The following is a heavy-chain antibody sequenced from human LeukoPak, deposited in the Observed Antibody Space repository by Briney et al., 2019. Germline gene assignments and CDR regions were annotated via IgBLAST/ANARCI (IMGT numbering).Heavy chain of an antibody. CDR3: ARNQQLGGHSYYYYGMDV. V-gene: IGHV3-23*01. D-gene: IGHD3-16*01. J-gene: IGHJ6*02. CDR2: ISGGGVTT. CDR1: GFTSIAYA. Sequence: GSLRLSCVGSGFTSIAYALTWARQAPGKGLEWVSGISGGGVTTYYADSVKGWFTISRDNSKNTLYLQMNSLRADDTAIYYCARNQQLGGHSYYYYGMDVWGQGTTVTVSS.